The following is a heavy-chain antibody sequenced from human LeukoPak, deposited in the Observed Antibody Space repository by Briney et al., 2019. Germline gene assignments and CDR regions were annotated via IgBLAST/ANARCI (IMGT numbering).Heavy chain of an antibody. Sequence: ASVKVSCKASGYTFSGYYMHWVRQAPGQGLEWMAWINPNSGGTNYAQKFQGRVTMTRDTSISAAYMELSRLRSDDTAVYYCARDRGAVDFDYWGQGTLVTVSS. CDR1: GYTFSGYY. CDR3: ARDRGAVDFDY. CDR2: INPNSGGT. V-gene: IGHV1-2*02. J-gene: IGHJ4*02. D-gene: IGHD3-10*01.